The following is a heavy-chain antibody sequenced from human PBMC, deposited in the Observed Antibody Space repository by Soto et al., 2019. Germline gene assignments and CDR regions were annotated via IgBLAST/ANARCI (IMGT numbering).Heavy chain of an antibody. CDR1: GFTFDDYA. J-gene: IGHJ1*01. CDR3: VKDESINWYSGHFRH. CDR2: INWNSGSI. V-gene: IGHV3-9*01. D-gene: IGHD6-13*01. Sequence: EVQLVESGGGLVQPGRSLRLSCAASGFTFDDYAMHWVRQVPGKGLVWVSGINWNSGSIGYGDSVKGRFAISRDNAKNSLHLQMNSLSAEDTAFYYCVKDESINWYSGHFRHWGQGTRVTVSS.